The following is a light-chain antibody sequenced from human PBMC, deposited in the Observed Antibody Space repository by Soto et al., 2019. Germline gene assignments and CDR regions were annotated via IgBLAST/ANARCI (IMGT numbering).Light chain of an antibody. J-gene: IGKJ3*01. V-gene: IGKV3-20*01. CDR3: QQYATTPFT. Sequence: EIVLTLSPGTLSLSLGERATVSCRASQSVGSNYLAWYQRKPGQAPRLLIYGASSRATGIPDRFSGSGSGTDFTLTISRLEPEDFSVYYCQQYATTPFTFGPGTKVDIK. CDR2: GAS. CDR1: QSVGSNY.